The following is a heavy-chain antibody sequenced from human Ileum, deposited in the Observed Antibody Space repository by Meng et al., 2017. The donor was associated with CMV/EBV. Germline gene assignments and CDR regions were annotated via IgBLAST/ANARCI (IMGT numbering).Heavy chain of an antibody. D-gene: IGHD5-12*01. CDR3: AREIIMAARAFGY. J-gene: IGHJ4*02. CDR2: IKPHSGDT. CDR1: GYTFTDYY. Sequence: QVQWAQSGTEVKKPGASVKVSCKASGYTFTDYYMHWVRQAPGQGLEWMGWIKPHSGDTKYEKKFQGRVTMTSDTSISTVYMELTRLTPDDTAIYYCAREIIMAARAFGYWGQGTLVTVSS. V-gene: IGHV1-2*02.